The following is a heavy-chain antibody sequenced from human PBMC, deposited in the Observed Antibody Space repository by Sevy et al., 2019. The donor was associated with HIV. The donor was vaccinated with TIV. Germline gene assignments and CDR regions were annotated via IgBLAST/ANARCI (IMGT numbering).Heavy chain of an antibody. CDR2: ISSSSSTI. J-gene: IGHJ6*02. Sequence: GGSLRLSCAASGFSFSSYSMNWVRQAPGKGLEWVSYISSSSSTIYYADSVKGRFTISRDNAKNSLYLQMNSLRAEDTAVYYCARGIAAAGTVYYYYGMDVWGQWTTVTVSS. CDR1: GFSFSSYS. D-gene: IGHD6-13*01. CDR3: ARGIAAAGTVYYYYGMDV. V-gene: IGHV3-48*01.